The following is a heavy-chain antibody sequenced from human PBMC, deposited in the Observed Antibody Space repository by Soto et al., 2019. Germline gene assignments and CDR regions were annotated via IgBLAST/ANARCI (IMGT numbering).Heavy chain of an antibody. CDR3: ARDGTLEAAASGQYYYGIDV. D-gene: IGHD6-13*01. V-gene: IGHV3-48*02. J-gene: IGHJ6*02. Sequence: EVQLVGSGGGLVQPGGSLRLSCAASGFTFSSYSMNWVRQAPGKGLEWVSYISSSSSTIYYADSVKGRFTISRDNPKNSLYLQTNSLRDEDTAVYYCARDGTLEAAASGQYYYGIDVWGQGTTVTVSS. CDR2: ISSSSSTI. CDR1: GFTFSSYS.